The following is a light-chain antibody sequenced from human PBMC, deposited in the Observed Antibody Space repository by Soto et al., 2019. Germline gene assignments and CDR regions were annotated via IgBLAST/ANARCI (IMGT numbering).Light chain of an antibody. Sequence: EIVMTQSPATLSVSPGEGVTLSCMASHSMTTKLAWYQQKPGQAPRLLIHGAFNRATGIPARFSGSGSGTEFTLTLSTLQSEDFAVYYCQQYNHWHTITVGQGTRLEIK. J-gene: IGKJ5*01. CDR3: QQYNHWHTIT. CDR2: GAF. CDR1: HSMTTK. V-gene: IGKV3-15*01.